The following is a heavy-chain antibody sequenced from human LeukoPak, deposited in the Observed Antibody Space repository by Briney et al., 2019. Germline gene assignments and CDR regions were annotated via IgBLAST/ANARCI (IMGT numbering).Heavy chain of an antibody. V-gene: IGHV4-59*01. J-gene: IGHJ4*02. D-gene: IGHD5-12*01. CDR1: GGSITNYY. CDR3: ARGARGYPDDNFDY. CDR2: ISYSGST. Sequence: PSETLSLTCTVSGGSITNYYWSWIRQPPGKGLEWIGYISYSGSTNYSPSLKSRVTISVDTSKKQFSLNLNSVTAADTAIYYCARGARGYPDDNFDYWDQGTLVTVSS.